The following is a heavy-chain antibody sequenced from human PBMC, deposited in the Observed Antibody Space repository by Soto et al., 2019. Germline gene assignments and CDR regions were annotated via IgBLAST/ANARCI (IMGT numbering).Heavy chain of an antibody. D-gene: IGHD2-21*02. CDR1: GFRFSDHS. J-gene: IGHJ4*02. Sequence: LVESGGGLVYPVGSLRLSCEGSGFRFSDHSMNWVRQAPGKGLQWISYISSNSDITYYADSVKGRFTVSRDNANNALFLQMNSLRDDDTATYYCARLPKGSLVTAWGQGARVTVSS. V-gene: IGHV3-48*02. CDR2: ISSNSDIT. CDR3: ARLPKGSLVTA.